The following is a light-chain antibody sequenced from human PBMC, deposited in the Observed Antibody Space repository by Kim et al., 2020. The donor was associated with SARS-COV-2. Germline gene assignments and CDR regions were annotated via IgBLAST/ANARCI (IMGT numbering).Light chain of an antibody. CDR1: GSNIGGNY. Sequence: QPVLTQPPSASGTPGQRVTISCSGSGSNIGGNYVYWYQHLPGTAPKLLIYRNNQRPSGVPDRFSGSKSGTSASLAISGLRSDDEADYYCAAWDDSLSAYVFGTGTKVTVL. CDR3: AAWDDSLSAYV. CDR2: RNN. J-gene: IGLJ1*01. V-gene: IGLV1-47*01.